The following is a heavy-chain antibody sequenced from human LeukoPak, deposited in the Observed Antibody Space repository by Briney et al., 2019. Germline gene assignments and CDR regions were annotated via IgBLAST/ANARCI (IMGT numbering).Heavy chain of an antibody. Sequence: PSEALSLTCTVSGGSISSYYWSWIRQPAGKGLEWIGRIYTSGSTNYNPSLKSRVTISVDKSKNQFSLKLSSVTAADTAVYYCARAPSSSETALDYWGQGTLVTVSS. CDR3: ARAPSSSETALDY. CDR2: IYTSGST. D-gene: IGHD6-6*01. V-gene: IGHV4-4*07. J-gene: IGHJ4*02. CDR1: GGSISSYY.